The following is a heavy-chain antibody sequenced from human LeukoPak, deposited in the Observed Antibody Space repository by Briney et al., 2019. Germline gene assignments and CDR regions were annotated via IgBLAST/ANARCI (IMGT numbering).Heavy chain of an antibody. CDR3: ARHYIQPPHYFDY. CDR1: GGSISSYY. V-gene: IGHV4-59*08. J-gene: IGHJ4*02. Sequence: SETLSLTCTVSGGSISSYYWSWIRQPPGKGLEWIGFIYYTGSTHYNPSLKSRVTVSVDTSKNQFSLKLSAVTVADTAVYYCARHYIQPPHYFDYWGQGTLVTVSS. CDR2: IYYTGST. D-gene: IGHD2-2*01.